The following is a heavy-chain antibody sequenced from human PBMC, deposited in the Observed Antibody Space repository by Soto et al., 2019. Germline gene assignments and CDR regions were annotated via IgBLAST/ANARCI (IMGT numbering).Heavy chain of an antibody. Sequence: SVKVSCKASGVTFSSYTISWVRQAPGQGLEWMGRIIPILGIANYAQKFQGRVTITADKSTSTAYMELSSLRSEDTAVYYCARDRDIVVVPAAMLGLFDPWG. V-gene: IGHV1-69*04. D-gene: IGHD2-2*01. CDR3: ARDRDIVVVPAAMLGLFDP. CDR1: GVTFSSYT. J-gene: IGHJ5*02. CDR2: IIPILGIA.